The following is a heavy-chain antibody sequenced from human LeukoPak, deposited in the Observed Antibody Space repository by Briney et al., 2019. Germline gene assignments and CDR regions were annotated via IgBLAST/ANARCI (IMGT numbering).Heavy chain of an antibody. CDR3: ARVIAAGTGYNWFDP. D-gene: IGHD6-13*01. CDR1: GGSISSSSYY. Sequence: SETLSLTCTVSGGSISSSSYYWGWIRQPPGKGLEWIGSIYYSGSTYYNPSLKSRVTISVDTSKNQFSLKLSSVTAADTAAYYCARVIAAGTGYNWFDPWGQGTLVTVSS. J-gene: IGHJ5*02. V-gene: IGHV4-39*07. CDR2: IYYSGST.